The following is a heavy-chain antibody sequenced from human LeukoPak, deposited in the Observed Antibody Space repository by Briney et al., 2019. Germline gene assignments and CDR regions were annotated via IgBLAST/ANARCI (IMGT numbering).Heavy chain of an antibody. CDR1: GYTFTSYD. CDR2: INPSGGST. D-gene: IGHD3-16*01. J-gene: IGHJ3*02. CDR3: ARSLRDDAFDI. Sequence: ASVKVSCKASGYTFTSYDINWVRQATGQGLEWMGIINPSGGSTSYAQKFQGRVTMTRDTSTSTVYMELSSLRSEDTAVYYCARSLRDDAFDIWGQGTMVTVSS. V-gene: IGHV1-46*01.